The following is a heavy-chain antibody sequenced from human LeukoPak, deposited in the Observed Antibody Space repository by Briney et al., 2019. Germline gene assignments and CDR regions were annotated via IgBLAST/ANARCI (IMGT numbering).Heavy chain of an antibody. CDR1: GFTYDSYA. V-gene: IGHV3-53*01. CDR3: ARSRKYSSGWYQDAFDI. J-gene: IGHJ3*02. Sequence: GGSLRLSCAASGFTYDSYARSWVRQAPGKGLEWVSVIYSGGSTYYADSVKGRFTISRDNSKNTLYLQMNSLRAEDTAVYYCARSRKYSSGWYQDAFDIWGQGTMVTVSS. D-gene: IGHD6-19*01. CDR2: IYSGGST.